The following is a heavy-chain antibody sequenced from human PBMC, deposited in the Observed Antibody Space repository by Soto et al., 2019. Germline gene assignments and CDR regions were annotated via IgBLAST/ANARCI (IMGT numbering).Heavy chain of an antibody. V-gene: IGHV3-9*01. CDR1: GFTFDDYA. Sequence: EVQLVESGGGLVQPGRSLRLSCAASGFTFDDYAMHWVRQAPGKGLEWVSGISWNSGSIGYADSVKGRFTISRDNAKNSLYLQMNSLRAEDTALYYCAKVMNGGSVDCWGQGSLVTVSS. D-gene: IGHD2-15*01. CDR3: AKVMNGGSVDC. CDR2: ISWNSGSI. J-gene: IGHJ4*02.